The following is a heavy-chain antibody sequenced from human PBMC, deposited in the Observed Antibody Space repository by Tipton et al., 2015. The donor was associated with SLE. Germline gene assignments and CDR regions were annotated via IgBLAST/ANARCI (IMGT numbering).Heavy chain of an antibody. J-gene: IGHJ6*02. Sequence: QLVQSGAEVKKPGASVKVSCKASGYTFTSYGINWVRQAPGQGLEWMGRINPNSGGTNYAQKFQGRVTMTRDTSIRTAYMELSRVSACAAAGDSGVGWQIGAVVTGYYGMDVWGLGSTVPVTS. V-gene: IGHV1-2*06. D-gene: IGHD2-21*02. CDR3: VGWQIGAVVTGYYGMDV. CDR1: GYTFTSYG. CDR2: INPNSGGT.